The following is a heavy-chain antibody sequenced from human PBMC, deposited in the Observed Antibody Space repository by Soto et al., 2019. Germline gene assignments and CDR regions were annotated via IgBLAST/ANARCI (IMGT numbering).Heavy chain of an antibody. CDR3: AKGGRDGYDILTGYYPLHSPVDV. Sequence: EVQLLESGGGLVQPGGSLRLSCAASGCTFSSYAMSWVRQAPGKGLEWVSAISGSGGSTYYADPVKGRFTISRDNSKNLLYLQMNHLRAEETDVYYCAKGGRDGYDILTGYYPLHSPVDVWGQGTTVTVSS. CDR2: ISGSGGST. V-gene: IGHV3-23*01. CDR1: GCTFSSYA. D-gene: IGHD3-9*01. J-gene: IGHJ6*02.